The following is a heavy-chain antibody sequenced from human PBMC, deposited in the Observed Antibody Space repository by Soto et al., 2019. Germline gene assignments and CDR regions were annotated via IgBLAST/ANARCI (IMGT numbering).Heavy chain of an antibody. Sequence: SETLSLTCTVSGGSISSSSYYWGWIRQPPGKGLEWIGSIYYSGNTYYNPSLKSRVTISVDTAKNQFSLKLSSVTAADTAVYYCASVLRSTYYYYGMDVWGQGTTVTVS. J-gene: IGHJ6*02. CDR1: GGSISSSSYY. CDR2: IYYSGNT. V-gene: IGHV4-39*07. CDR3: ASVLRSTYYYYGMDV. D-gene: IGHD4-17*01.